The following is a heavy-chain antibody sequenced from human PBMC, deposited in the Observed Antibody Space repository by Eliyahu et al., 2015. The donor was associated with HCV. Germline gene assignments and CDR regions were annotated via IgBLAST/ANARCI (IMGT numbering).Heavy chain of an antibody. CDR3: ASGGGGIAVAGTGGWFDP. CDR2: IHYSGST. D-gene: IGHD6-19*01. Sequence: QVQLQESGPGLVKPSETLSLTCTXSGGSITTYYGSWIRQPPGKGLEWIGYIHYSGSTNYNPPXKSRVTISVDTSKNQFSLNLTSVTAADTAVYYCASGGGGIAVAGTGGWFDPWGQGTLVTVSS. CDR1: GGSITTYY. J-gene: IGHJ5*02. V-gene: IGHV4-59*01.